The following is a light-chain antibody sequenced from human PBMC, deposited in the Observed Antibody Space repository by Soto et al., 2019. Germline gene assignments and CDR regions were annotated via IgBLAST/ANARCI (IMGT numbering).Light chain of an antibody. CDR1: SSDVGGYNY. V-gene: IGLV2-11*01. Sequence: QSVLTQPRSVSGSPGQSVTISCTGTSSDVGGYNYVSWYQQYPGKAPKLMIYNVSKRPSGVPDRFSGSKSGNTASLTISGLQVEDEGDYYCCSYAGTYPWVFGGGTKLTVL. CDR2: NVS. CDR3: CSYAGTYPWV. J-gene: IGLJ3*02.